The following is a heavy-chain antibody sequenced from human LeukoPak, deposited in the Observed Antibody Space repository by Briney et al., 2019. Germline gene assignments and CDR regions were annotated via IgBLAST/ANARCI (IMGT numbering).Heavy chain of an antibody. J-gene: IGHJ4*02. CDR2: IIPIFGTA. CDR3: ARGRLGGWFGELFDY. V-gene: IGHV1-69*13. D-gene: IGHD3-10*01. Sequence: SVKVSCTASGGTFSSYAISWVRQAPGQGLEWMGGIIPIFGTANYAQKFQGRVTITADESTSTAYMELSSLRSEDTAVYYCARGRLGGWFGELFDYWGQGTLVTVSS. CDR1: GGTFSSYA.